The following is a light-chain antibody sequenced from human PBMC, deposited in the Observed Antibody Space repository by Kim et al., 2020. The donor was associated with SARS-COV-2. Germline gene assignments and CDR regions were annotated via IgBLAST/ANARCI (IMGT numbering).Light chain of an antibody. CDR1: SSDVGGYNY. CDR3: SSYTTSSTLGV. V-gene: IGLV2-14*03. J-gene: IGLJ3*02. CDR2: DVS. Sequence: QSALTQPASISGSPGQLIAISCTGTSSDVGGYNYVSWYQQHPGKAPKLIIYDVSNRPSGVSNRFSGSKSGNTASLTISGLQAEDEADYYCSSYTTSSTLGVFGGGTQLTVL.